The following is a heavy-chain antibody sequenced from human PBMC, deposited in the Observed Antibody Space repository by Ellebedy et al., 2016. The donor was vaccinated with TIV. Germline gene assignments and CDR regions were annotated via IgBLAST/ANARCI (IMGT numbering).Heavy chain of an antibody. Sequence: SVKVSXXASGGTFSSYAISWVQQAPGQGLEWMGGIIPIFGTANYAQKFQGRVTITADKSTSTAYMELSSLRSEDTAVYYCAREERLWLTTDYWGQGTLVTVSS. V-gene: IGHV1-69*06. CDR1: GGTFSSYA. CDR2: IIPIFGTA. D-gene: IGHD5-18*01. CDR3: AREERLWLTTDY. J-gene: IGHJ4*02.